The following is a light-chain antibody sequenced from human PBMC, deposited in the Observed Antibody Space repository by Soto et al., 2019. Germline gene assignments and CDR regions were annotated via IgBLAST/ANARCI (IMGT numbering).Light chain of an antibody. Sequence: QTVVTQEPSLTVSPGGTVTLTCGSTTGAVTSSHYPYWFQQKPGQAPRTLIYDTSNKHSWTPARFSGSLLRGKAALTLAGAQTDEEADYYCLLSYSGTSWVFGGGTKLTVL. CDR1: TGAVTSSHY. V-gene: IGLV7-46*01. CDR3: LLSYSGTSWV. J-gene: IGLJ3*02. CDR2: DTS.